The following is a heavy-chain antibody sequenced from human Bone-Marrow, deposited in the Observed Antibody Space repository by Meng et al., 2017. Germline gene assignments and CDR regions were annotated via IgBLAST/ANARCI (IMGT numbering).Heavy chain of an antibody. CDR1: GGSISSGSYY. J-gene: IGHJ5*02. D-gene: IGHD6-13*01. V-gene: IGHV4-61*02. CDR2: IYTSGST. Sequence: SCTVSGGSISSGSYYWSWIRQPAGKGLEWIGRIYTSGSTNYNPSLKSRVTISVDTYKTQFSLKQSSETAADTAMYYCAREGRIAVAGRVGDWFDPWGQGTMVTVSS. CDR3: AREGRIAVAGRVGDWFDP.